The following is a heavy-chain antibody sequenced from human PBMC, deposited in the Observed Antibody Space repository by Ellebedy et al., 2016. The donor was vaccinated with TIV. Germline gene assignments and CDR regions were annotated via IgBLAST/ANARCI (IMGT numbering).Heavy chain of an antibody. CDR1: GFTFSSYA. D-gene: IGHD5-12*01. Sequence: GGSLRLXCAASGFTFSSYAMSWVRQAPGKGLEWVSSISGGGGSTNYADSVKGRFTISRDNSKNTLYLQMNSLRVEDTAVYYCAKVAGGGYSGYDAWYFDLWGRGTLVTVSS. CDR3: AKVAGGGYSGYDAWYFDL. J-gene: IGHJ2*01. CDR2: ISGGGGST. V-gene: IGHV3-23*01.